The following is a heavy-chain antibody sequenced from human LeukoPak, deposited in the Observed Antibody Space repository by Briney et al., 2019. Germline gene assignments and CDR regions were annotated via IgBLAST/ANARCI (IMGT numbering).Heavy chain of an antibody. CDR3: ARENWYRFDP. J-gene: IGHJ5*02. CDR2: IQQDGSGE. Sequence: GGSLRLSCEASGFPFSTFWMIWVRQPPGKGLEWVAKIQQDGSGEEYVDSVKGRFTISRDNAKNSLYLQTNSLRVEDTGVYYCARENWYRFDPWGQGTLVTVSS. V-gene: IGHV3-7*01. CDR1: GFPFSTFW. D-gene: IGHD1-1*01.